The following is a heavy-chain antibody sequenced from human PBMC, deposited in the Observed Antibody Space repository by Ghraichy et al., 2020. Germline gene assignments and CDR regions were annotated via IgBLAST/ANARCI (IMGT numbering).Heavy chain of an antibody. D-gene: IGHD3-22*01. Sequence: GESLNISCAASGFTFSSYAMHWVRQAPGKGLEWVAVISYDGSNKYYVDSVKGRFTISRDNSKNTLYLQMNSLRAEDTAVYYCARDRGHGDSSGYYYIIGAFDIWGQGTMVTVSS. CDR3: ARDRGHGDSSGYYYIIGAFDI. CDR2: ISYDGSNK. J-gene: IGHJ3*02. V-gene: IGHV3-30*04. CDR1: GFTFSSYA.